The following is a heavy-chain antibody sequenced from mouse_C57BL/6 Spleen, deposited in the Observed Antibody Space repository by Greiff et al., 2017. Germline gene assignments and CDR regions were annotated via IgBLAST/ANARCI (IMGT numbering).Heavy chain of an antibody. Sequence: QVQLKQSGPGLVQPSQSLSITCTVSGFSLTSYGVHWVRQSPGKGLEWLGVIWSGGSTDYNAAFISRLSISKDNSKSQVFFKMNSLQADDTAIYYCARNEDGYDLFAYWGQGTLVTVSA. CDR1: GFSLTSYG. J-gene: IGHJ3*01. CDR2: IWSGGST. V-gene: IGHV2-2*01. D-gene: IGHD2-2*01. CDR3: ARNEDGYDLFAY.